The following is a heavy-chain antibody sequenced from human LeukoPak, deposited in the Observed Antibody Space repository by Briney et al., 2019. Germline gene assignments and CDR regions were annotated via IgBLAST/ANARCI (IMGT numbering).Heavy chain of an antibody. CDR1: GFTFSSYE. CDR2: ISSSGSTI. D-gene: IGHD3-22*01. Sequence: PSGGSLRLSCAASGFTFSSYEMNWVRQAPGKGLEWVSYISSSGSTIYYADSVKGRFTISRDNAKNSLYLQMNSLRAEDTALYYCASSRYDSSGYYGIIGYWGQGTLVTVSS. J-gene: IGHJ4*02. CDR3: ASSRYDSSGYYGIIGY. V-gene: IGHV3-48*03.